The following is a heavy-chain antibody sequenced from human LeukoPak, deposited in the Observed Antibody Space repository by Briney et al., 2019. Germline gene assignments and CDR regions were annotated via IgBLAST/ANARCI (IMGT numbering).Heavy chain of an antibody. J-gene: IGHJ4*02. CDR2: IRYDGSNK. Sequence: GGSLRLSCAASGFTFSSYGMHWVRQAPGKGLEWVAFIRYDGSNKYYADSVKGRFTISRDNSKNTLYLQMNSLRAEDTAVYYCACRSEGYYYGSGSSHYWGQGTLVTVSS. V-gene: IGHV3-30*02. CDR3: ACRSEGYYYGSGSSHY. D-gene: IGHD3-10*01. CDR1: GFTFSSYG.